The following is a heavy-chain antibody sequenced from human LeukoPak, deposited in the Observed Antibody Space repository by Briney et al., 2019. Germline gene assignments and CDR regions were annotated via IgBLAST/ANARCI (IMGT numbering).Heavy chain of an antibody. CDR3: ARHTYGDGYSSFDY. CDR1: GASISSGSYY. Sequence: SETLSLTCTVSGASISSGSYYWSWIRQPAGKGLEWIGRIYTSGSTTHNPSLKSRVTISVDTSKNQFSLKLSSVTAADTAVYFCARHTYGDGYSSFDYWGQGTLVTVS. CDR2: IYTSGST. D-gene: IGHD5-24*01. J-gene: IGHJ4*02. V-gene: IGHV4-61*02.